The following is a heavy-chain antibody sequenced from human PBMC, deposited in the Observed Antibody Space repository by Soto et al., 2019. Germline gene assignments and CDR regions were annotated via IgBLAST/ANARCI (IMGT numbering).Heavy chain of an antibody. CDR1: GVTFSSYA. J-gene: IGHJ4*02. V-gene: IGHV1-69*01. Sequence: QVQLVQSGAEVKKPGSSVKVSCKASGVTFSSYAISWVRQAPGQGLEWMGGIIPIFGTANYAQKFPGRVTITADESTSTAYMELSSLRSEDTGVYYCARGYYDSSGYYFDYWCQGTLVTVSS. CDR2: IIPIFGTA. D-gene: IGHD3-22*01. CDR3: ARGYYDSSGYYFDY.